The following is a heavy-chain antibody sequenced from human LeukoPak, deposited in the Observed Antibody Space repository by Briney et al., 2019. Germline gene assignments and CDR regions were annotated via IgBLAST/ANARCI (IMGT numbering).Heavy chain of an antibody. CDR1: GYTFTSYG. D-gene: IGHD2-21*02. V-gene: IGHV1-18*01. CDR3: ARDLAVVTAFGQHAFDI. J-gene: IGHJ3*02. Sequence: ASVKVSCKASGYTFTSYGISWVRQAPGQGLEWMGWISAYNGNTNYAQKLQGRVTMTTDTSTSTAYMELRSLTSDDTAVYFCARDLAVVTAFGQHAFDIWGQGTMVTVS. CDR2: ISAYNGNT.